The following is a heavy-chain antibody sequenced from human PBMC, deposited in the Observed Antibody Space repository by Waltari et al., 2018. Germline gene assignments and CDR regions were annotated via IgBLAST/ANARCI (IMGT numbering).Heavy chain of an antibody. CDR2: ISGYGGAT. CDR3: ARDLYCSSTACYAPFDY. CDR1: GFSFRRHR. D-gene: IGHD2-2*01. V-gene: IGHV3-64*01. J-gene: IGHJ4*02. Sequence: EVQLVESGGGLVQPGGSLRLSGAASGFSFRRHRMHWVRQAPGKGLEYVSAISGYGGATYYSNSVKGRFTISRDNSKNTLYLQMGSLRAEDMAMYYCARDLYCSSTACYAPFDYWGQGTLVTVSS.